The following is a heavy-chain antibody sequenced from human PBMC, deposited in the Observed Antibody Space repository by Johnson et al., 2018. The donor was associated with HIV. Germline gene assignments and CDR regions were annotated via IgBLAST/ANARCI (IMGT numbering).Heavy chain of an antibody. CDR1: GFTFDDYG. Sequence: VQLVESGGGVVRPGGSLRLSCAAAGFTFDDYGMSWVRQAPGKGLEWVSGINWNGVRTGYLDSMKGRFTISRDDSKNPAYLQMNSLKIEDTAVYYCARRTLGGYCPKGICPINAFDVWGQGTTVTVAS. V-gene: IGHV3-20*04. D-gene: IGHD2-8*01. CDR3: ARRTLGGYCPKGICPINAFDV. J-gene: IGHJ3*01. CDR2: INWNGVRT.